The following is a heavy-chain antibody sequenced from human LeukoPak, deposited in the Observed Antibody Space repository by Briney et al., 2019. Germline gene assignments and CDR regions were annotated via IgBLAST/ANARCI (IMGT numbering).Heavy chain of an antibody. CDR2: INPNSGGT. Sequence: ASVKVSCKASGYTFTGYYMHWVRQAPGQGLEWMGWINPNSGGTNYAQKFQGRVTMTRDTSISTAYMELSRLRSDDTAVYYCARETVNYYDSSGYPWYNCFDPWGQGTLVTVSS. CDR3: ARETVNYYDSSGYPWYNCFDP. V-gene: IGHV1-2*02. D-gene: IGHD3-22*01. J-gene: IGHJ5*02. CDR1: GYTFTGYY.